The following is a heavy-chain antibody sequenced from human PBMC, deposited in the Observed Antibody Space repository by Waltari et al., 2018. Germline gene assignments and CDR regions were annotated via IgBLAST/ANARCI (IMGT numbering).Heavy chain of an antibody. J-gene: IGHJ4*02. D-gene: IGHD6-19*01. CDR3: TRDVYGSGGDYFEP. CDR2: ISSGSTYI. Sequence: QLEESGGGLVKSGGSLRLSGSASGFIFSRWCMNWVRQAPGKGLEWIASISSGSTYIFYADAVRGRFTISRDDAKDSLYLKADSLRAEDTGVYYCTRDVYGSGGDYFEPWGQGTLVTVSS. V-gene: IGHV3-21*02. CDR1: GFIFSRWC.